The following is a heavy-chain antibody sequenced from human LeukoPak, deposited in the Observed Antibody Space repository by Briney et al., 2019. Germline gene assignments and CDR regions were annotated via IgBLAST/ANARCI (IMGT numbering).Heavy chain of an antibody. Sequence: PGGSLRLSCAASGFMFSDYFMSWIRQAPGKELEWILYISSNSKYTKYADSVKGRFTISRDNAEKSLYPQMNSLRAEDTAVYYCARDNGNKYYFDYWGQGTLVTVSS. V-gene: IGHV3-11*05. CDR2: ISSNSKYT. D-gene: IGHD2-8*01. J-gene: IGHJ4*02. CDR1: GFMFSDYF. CDR3: ARDNGNKYYFDY.